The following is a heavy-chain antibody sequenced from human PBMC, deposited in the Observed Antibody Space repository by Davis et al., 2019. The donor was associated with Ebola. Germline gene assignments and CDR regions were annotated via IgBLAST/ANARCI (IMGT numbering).Heavy chain of an antibody. Sequence: GESLKISCAASGFTFTNYNMNWVRQAPGKGLEWVSFITSSSGYIYYADSVKGRFTISRDNSKNTLYLQMNSLRAEDTAVYYCAKTAYGYYFDYWGQGTLVTVSS. CDR1: GFTFTNYN. J-gene: IGHJ4*02. CDR3: AKTAYGYYFDY. D-gene: IGHD4-17*01. V-gene: IGHV3-21*01. CDR2: ITSSSGYI.